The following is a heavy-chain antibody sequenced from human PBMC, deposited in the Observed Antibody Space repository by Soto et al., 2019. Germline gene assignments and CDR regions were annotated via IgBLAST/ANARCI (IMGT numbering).Heavy chain of an antibody. D-gene: IGHD3-3*01. CDR2: ISAYNGNT. Sequence: ASVKVSCKASGYTFTSYGISWVRQAPGQGLEWMGWISAYNGNTNYAQKLQGRVTMTTDTSTSTAYMELRSLRSDDTAVYYCARDSLRFLEQFSYGMDVWGQGTTVTVSS. J-gene: IGHJ6*02. CDR3: ARDSLRFLEQFSYGMDV. CDR1: GYTFTSYG. V-gene: IGHV1-18*01.